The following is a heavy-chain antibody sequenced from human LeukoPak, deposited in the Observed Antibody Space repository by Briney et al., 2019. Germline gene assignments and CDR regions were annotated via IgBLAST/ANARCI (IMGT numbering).Heavy chain of an antibody. J-gene: IGHJ6*02. CDR3: AREAGYSSGWYGGYYYYYGMDV. Sequence: XAVIWYDGXXKYYADSVKGRFTISRDNSKNTLYLQMNSLRAEDTAVYYCAREAGYSSGWYGGYYYYYGMDVWGQGTTVTVSS. V-gene: IGHV3-33*01. D-gene: IGHD6-19*01. CDR2: IWYDGXXK.